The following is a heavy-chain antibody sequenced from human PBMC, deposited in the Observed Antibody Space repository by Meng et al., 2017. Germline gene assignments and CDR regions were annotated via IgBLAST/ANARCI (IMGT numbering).Heavy chain of an antibody. Sequence: GESLKISCAASGFTFSSYWMSWVRQAPGKGLEWVANIKQDGSEKYYVDSVKGRFTISRHNSKNTLYLQMNSLRAEDTAVYYCARDLMVRGVNSMDVWGQGTTVTVSS. CDR3: ARDLMVRGVNSMDV. D-gene: IGHD3-10*01. CDR2: IKQDGSEK. J-gene: IGHJ6*02. V-gene: IGHV3-7*03. CDR1: GFTFSSYW.